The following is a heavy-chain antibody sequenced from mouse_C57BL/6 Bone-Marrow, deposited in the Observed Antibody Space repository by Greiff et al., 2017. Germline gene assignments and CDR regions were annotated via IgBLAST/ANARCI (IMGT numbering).Heavy chain of an antibody. D-gene: IGHD2-5*01. J-gene: IGHJ1*03. CDR3: ARDYYSNLWYFDV. CDR2: IDPSDSET. Sequence: QVQLQQSGAELVRPGSSVKLSCKASGYTFTSYWMHWVKQRPIQGLEWIGNIDPSDSETHYNQKFKDKATLTVDKSTSTAYMQLSSLTSEDSAVYYCARDYYSNLWYFDVWGTGTTVTVSS. CDR1: GYTFTSYW. V-gene: IGHV1-52*01.